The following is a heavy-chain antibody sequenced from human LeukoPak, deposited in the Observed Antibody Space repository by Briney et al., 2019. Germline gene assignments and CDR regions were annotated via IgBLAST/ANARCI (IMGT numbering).Heavy chain of an antibody. D-gene: IGHD6-19*01. V-gene: IGHV3-7*05. CDR3: VRDGSGYDY. J-gene: IGHJ4*02. Sequence: GGSLRLSCVGSRFTFSNYRMSWVRQAPGKGLEWVANINQGGSEKYSLNSVKGRFTISRDNAKNSLYLQMNSLRTADTAIYYCVRDGSGYDYWGQGTLVTVSS. CDR2: INQGGSEK. CDR1: RFTFSNYR.